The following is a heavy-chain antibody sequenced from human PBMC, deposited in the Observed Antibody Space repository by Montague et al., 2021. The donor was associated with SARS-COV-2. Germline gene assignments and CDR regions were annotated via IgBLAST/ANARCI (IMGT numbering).Heavy chain of an antibody. V-gene: IGHV3-23*01. CDR1: GFTLRPYA. CDR3: AKDLRGSSSTRFDS. D-gene: IGHD6-13*01. J-gene: IGHJ4*02. CDR2: ISNSGDNT. Sequence: SLRLSCAASGFTLRPYAMNWLRQAPGKGLQWVSGISNSGDNTYYLDSVKGRCTISRDNAYNTLYPQMNSLRAENTAIYYCAKDLRGSSSTRFDSWGQGTLVIVSS.